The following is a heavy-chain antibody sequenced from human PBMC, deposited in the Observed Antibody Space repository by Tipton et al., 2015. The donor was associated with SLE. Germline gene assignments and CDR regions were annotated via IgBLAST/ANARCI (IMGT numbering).Heavy chain of an antibody. V-gene: IGHV4-59*01. Sequence: TLSLTCTVSGGSISSYYWSWIRQPPGKGLEWIGYIYYSGSTNYNPSLKSRVTISVDTSKNQYSLNLSSVTAADTPVYYCARETTGDTAFYVGRAVWGQGTAVTVSS. D-gene: IGHD7-27*01. J-gene: IGHJ6*02. CDR2: IYYSGST. CDR1: GGSISSYY. CDR3: ARETTGDTAFYVGRAV.